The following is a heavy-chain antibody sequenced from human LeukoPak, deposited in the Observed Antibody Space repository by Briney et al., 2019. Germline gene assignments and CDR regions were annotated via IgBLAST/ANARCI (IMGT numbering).Heavy chain of an antibody. CDR1: ALTFSNHA. D-gene: IGHD3-22*01. J-gene: IGHJ4*02. Sequence: GGSLRLSCAASALTFSNHAMSWVRQTPGKGLEWVSGISAGGGTILYADSVKGRFTISRDNSKNTLYLHMNNLRVEDTAVYFCAYYDSSGYYYGRLRYWGQGTPVTVSS. V-gene: IGHV3-23*01. CDR3: AYYDSSGYYYGRLRY. CDR2: ISAGGGTI.